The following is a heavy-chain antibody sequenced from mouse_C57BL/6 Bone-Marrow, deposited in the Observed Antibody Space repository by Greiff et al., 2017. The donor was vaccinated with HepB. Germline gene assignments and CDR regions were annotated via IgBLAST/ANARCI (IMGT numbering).Heavy chain of an antibody. V-gene: IGHV5-12*01. CDR1: GFTFSDYY. J-gene: IGHJ3*01. Sequence: EVKLMESGGGLVQPGGSLKLSCAASGFTFSDYYMYWVRQTPEKRLEWVAYISNGGGSTYYPDTVKGRFTISRDNAKNTLYLQMSRLKSEDTAMYYCARQDGNSLFAYWGQGTLVTVSA. CDR2: ISNGGGST. CDR3: ARQDGNSLFAY. D-gene: IGHD2-1*01.